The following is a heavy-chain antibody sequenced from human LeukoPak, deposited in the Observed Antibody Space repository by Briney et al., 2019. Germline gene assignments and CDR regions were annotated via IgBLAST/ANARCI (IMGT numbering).Heavy chain of an antibody. CDR2: IYTSGST. CDR1: GGSISSYY. Sequence: SETLSLTCTVSGGSISSYYWSWIRQPPGKGLEWIGYIYTSGSTNYNPSLKSRVTISVDTSKNQFSLKLSSVTAADTAVYYCARSRWGYSNYGVYFDYWAREPWSPSPQ. V-gene: IGHV4-4*09. D-gene: IGHD4-11*01. J-gene: IGHJ4*02. CDR3: ARSRWGYSNYGVYFDY.